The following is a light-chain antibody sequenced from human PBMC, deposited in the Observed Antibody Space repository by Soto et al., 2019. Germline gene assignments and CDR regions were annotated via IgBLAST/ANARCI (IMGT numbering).Light chain of an antibody. CDR2: EVS. J-gene: IGLJ1*01. CDR3: SSYTSSSTV. CDR1: SNDVGGYNY. V-gene: IGLV2-14*01. Sequence: QSVLTQPASVSGSPGQSITISCTGTSNDVGGYNYVSWYQQHPGKAPKLMIYEVSNRPSGVSNRFSGSKSGNTASLTISGLQAEDEADYYCSSYTSSSTVFGTGTKLTVL.